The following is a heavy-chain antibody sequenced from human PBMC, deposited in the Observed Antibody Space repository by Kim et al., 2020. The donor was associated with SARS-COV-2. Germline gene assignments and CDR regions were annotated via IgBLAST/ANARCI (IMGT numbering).Heavy chain of an antibody. V-gene: IGHV4-39*07. CDR2: IYYSGST. J-gene: IGHJ3*02. D-gene: IGHD5-18*01. CDR1: GGSISSSSYY. Sequence: SETLSLTCTVSGGSISSSSYYWGWIRQPPGKGLEWIASIYYSGSTYYNPSLKSRVTISVDTSKNQFSLKLSSVTAADTAVYYCARDHTAMVVGAFDIWGQGTMVTVSS. CDR3: ARDHTAMVVGAFDI.